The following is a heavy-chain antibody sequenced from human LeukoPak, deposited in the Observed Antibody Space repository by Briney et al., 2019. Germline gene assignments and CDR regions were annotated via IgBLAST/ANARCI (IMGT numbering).Heavy chain of an antibody. J-gene: IGHJ4*02. CDR3: ARGRGYYYDSSGYYLGD. CDR1: GFTFSSNY. CDR2: IYSGGST. D-gene: IGHD3-22*01. V-gene: IGHV3-53*01. Sequence: GGSLRLSCAASGFTFSSNYMSWVRQAPGKGLEWVSVIYSGGSTYYADSVKGRFTISRDNSKNTLNLQMNSLRAEDTAVYYCARGRGYYYDSSGYYLGDWGQGTLVTVSS.